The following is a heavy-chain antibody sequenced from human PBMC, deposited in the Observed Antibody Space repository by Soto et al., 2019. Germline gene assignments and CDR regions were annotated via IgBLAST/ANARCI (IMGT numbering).Heavy chain of an antibody. V-gene: IGHV4-31*03. Sequence: SETLSLTCTVSGGSISSGGYYWSWIRQHPGKGLEWIGYIYYSGSTYYNPSLKSRVTISVDTSKNQFSLKLSSVTAADTAVYYCAGDQAYYDILTGYGGMDVWGQGTTVTVSS. J-gene: IGHJ6*02. CDR3: AGDQAYYDILTGYGGMDV. CDR1: GGSISSGGYY. D-gene: IGHD3-9*01. CDR2: IYYSGST.